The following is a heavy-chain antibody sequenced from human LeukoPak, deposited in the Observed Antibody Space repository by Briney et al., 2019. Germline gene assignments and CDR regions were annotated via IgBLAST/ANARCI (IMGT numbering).Heavy chain of an antibody. J-gene: IGHJ4*02. CDR2: ISSSGSTI. Sequence: PGGSLRLSCAASGFTFSDYYMSWLRQAPGKGLEWGSYISSSGSTIYYADSVKGRFTISRDNAKNSLYLQMNSLRAEDTAVYYCARFPLGVVPAGMGLDYWGQGTLVTVSS. D-gene: IGHD2-2*01. CDR1: GFTFSDYY. V-gene: IGHV3-11*04. CDR3: ARFPLGVVPAGMGLDY.